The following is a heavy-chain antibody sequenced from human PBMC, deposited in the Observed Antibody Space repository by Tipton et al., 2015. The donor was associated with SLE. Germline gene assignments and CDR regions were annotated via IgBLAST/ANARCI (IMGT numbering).Heavy chain of an antibody. V-gene: IGHV4-39*07. CDR1: GGSTSSSSYY. Sequence: LRLSCTVSGGSTSSSSYYWGWIRQPPGKGLEWIGSIYYSGSTYYNPSLESRVTISVDTSKNQFSLKLSSVTAADTAVYYCARVRSDIVVVVAATYAFDIWGQGTMVTVSS. CDR2: IYYSGST. CDR3: ARVRSDIVVVVAATYAFDI. J-gene: IGHJ3*02. D-gene: IGHD2-15*01.